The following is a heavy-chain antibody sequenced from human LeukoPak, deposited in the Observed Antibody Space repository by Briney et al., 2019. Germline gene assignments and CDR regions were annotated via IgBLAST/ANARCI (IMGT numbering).Heavy chain of an antibody. CDR2: ISGSGGTT. CDR3: ARDPGHSGWYGDY. J-gene: IGHJ4*02. D-gene: IGHD6-19*01. V-gene: IGHV3-23*01. Sequence: GGSLRLSCAASGFTFSSSALSWVRQAPGKGLEWVSAISGSGGTTYYADSVKGRFTISRDNSQNTLYLHMNSLRAEDTAVYYCARDPGHSGWYGDYWGQGTLVTVSS. CDR1: GFTFSSSA.